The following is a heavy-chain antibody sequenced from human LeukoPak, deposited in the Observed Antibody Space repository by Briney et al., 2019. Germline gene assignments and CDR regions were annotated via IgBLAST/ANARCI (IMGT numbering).Heavy chain of an antibody. V-gene: IGHV3-21*01. Sequence: PGGSLRLSCAASGFTFSSYSMNWVRQAPGKGLEWVSSISGSSSYIYYADSVKGRFTISRDNAKNSLYLQMNSLRAEDTAVYYCARVDYDNLTGYYIYAFDIWGQGTMVTVSS. CDR3: ARVDYDNLTGYYIYAFDI. CDR2: ISGSSSYI. D-gene: IGHD3-9*01. CDR1: GFTFSSYS. J-gene: IGHJ3*02.